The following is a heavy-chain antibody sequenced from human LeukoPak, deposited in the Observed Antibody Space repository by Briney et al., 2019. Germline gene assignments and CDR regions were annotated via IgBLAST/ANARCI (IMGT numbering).Heavy chain of an antibody. CDR1: GFTFNDYA. Sequence: GGSLRLSCAASGFTFNDYAMHWVRQAPGKGLEWVSGISWNSGSIGYADSVKGRFTISRDNAKNSLSLQMSSLRAEDTAMYYCARNWFDPWGQGTLVTVSS. CDR3: ARNWFDP. CDR2: ISWNSGSI. V-gene: IGHV3-9*01. J-gene: IGHJ5*02.